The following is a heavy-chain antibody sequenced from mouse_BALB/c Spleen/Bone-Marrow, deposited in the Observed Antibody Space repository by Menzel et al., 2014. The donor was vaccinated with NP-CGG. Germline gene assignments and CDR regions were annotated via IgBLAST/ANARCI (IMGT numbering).Heavy chain of an antibody. CDR2: IHPNSGNT. CDR1: GYTFTSSW. J-gene: IGHJ2*01. CDR3: ARHHRYAYYFDY. Sequence: QVQLKESGPVLVRHGASVKLSCKASGYTFTSSWMHWAKQRPGQGLEWIGEIHPNSGNTNYNEKFKGKATLTVDTSSSTGYVNLNSLTSEDSAVYYCARHHRYAYYFDYWGQGTTLPVSS. V-gene: IGHV1S130*01. D-gene: IGHD2-14*01.